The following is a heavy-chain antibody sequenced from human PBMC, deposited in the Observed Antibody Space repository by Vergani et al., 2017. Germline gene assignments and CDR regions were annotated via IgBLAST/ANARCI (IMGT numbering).Heavy chain of an antibody. CDR1: GFTFDDYA. V-gene: IGHV3-9*01. CDR3: VKDIAASGKYWYIGL. Sequence: EVQLVESGGGLVQPGRSLRLSCATSGFTFDDYAMHWVRQAPGKGLEWVSGISWNSDRIASADSVKGRFTISRDNAKNTRYPQMNSLRAEDTALYCCVKDIAASGKYWYIGLWGRGTRVTVS. D-gene: IGHD6-13*01. CDR2: ISWNSDRI. J-gene: IGHJ2*01.